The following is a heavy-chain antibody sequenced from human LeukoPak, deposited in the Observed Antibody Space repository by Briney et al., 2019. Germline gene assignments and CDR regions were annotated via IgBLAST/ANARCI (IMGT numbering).Heavy chain of an antibody. Sequence: GGSLRLSCAASGFTFSSSAMSWVRQAPGKGLEWVGRIKSKTDGGTTDYAAPVKGRFTISRDDSKNTLYLQMNSLKSEDTAVYYCTTIRGFCSGRSCLGYWGLGTLVTVSS. CDR1: GFTFSSSA. CDR3: TTIRGFCSGRSCLGY. CDR2: IKSKTDGGTT. J-gene: IGHJ4*02. D-gene: IGHD2-15*01. V-gene: IGHV3-15*01.